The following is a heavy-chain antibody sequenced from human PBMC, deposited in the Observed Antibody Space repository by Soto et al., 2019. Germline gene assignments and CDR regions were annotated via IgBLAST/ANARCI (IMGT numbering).Heavy chain of an antibody. J-gene: IGHJ3*02. V-gene: IGHV1-3*01. Sequence: QVPLVQSGAEVKKPGASVKVSCKASGYTFTSYAMHWVRQAPGQRLEWMGWINAGNGNTKYSQKFQGRVTITRDTSASTADMELSSLRSEDTAVDYCAREMKDSGWYSDRAFDIWGQGTMVTVSS. CDR1: GYTFTSYA. CDR2: INAGNGNT. D-gene: IGHD6-19*01. CDR3: AREMKDSGWYSDRAFDI.